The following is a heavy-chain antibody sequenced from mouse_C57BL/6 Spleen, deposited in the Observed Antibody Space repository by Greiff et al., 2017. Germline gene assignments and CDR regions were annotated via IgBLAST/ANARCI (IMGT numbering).Heavy chain of an antibody. D-gene: IGHD2-2*01. J-gene: IGHJ2*01. CDR3: TMGLPYFDY. CDR1: GYTFTDYE. Sequence: VKVVESGAELVRPGASVTLSCKASGYTFTDYEMHWVKQTPVHGLEWIGAIDPETGGTAYNQKFKGKAILTADKSSSTAYMELRSLTSEDSAVYYCTMGLPYFDYWGQGTTLTVSS. CDR2: IDPETGGT. V-gene: IGHV1-15*01.